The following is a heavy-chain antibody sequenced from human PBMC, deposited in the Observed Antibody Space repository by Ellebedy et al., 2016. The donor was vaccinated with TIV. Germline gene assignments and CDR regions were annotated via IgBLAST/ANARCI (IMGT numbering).Heavy chain of an antibody. CDR2: IDDSSYNT. CDR1: GFTFSSYS. Sequence: GGSLRLSXAASGFTFSSYSMNWVRQAPGTGLQWVSNIDDSSYNTYYGDSVRGRFTIARDNARKLLYLQLNSLTVDDTAIYYCARGRLSDGLDLWGQGTTVTVSS. J-gene: IGHJ3*01. CDR3: ARGRLSDGLDL. D-gene: IGHD2-2*01. V-gene: IGHV3-21*01.